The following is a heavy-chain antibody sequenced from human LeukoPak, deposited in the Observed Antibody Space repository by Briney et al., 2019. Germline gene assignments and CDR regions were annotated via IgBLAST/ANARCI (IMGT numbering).Heavy chain of an antibody. CDR2: IYYSGST. CDR1: GGSISSSSYY. CDR3: ARDKVSGSYCTSTSCSDYYYMDV. Sequence: SETLSLTCTVSGGSISSSSYYWGWIRQPPGKGLEWIGSIYYSGSTYYNPSLKSRVTMSVDTSKNQFSLRLTSVTAADTAVYYCARDKVSGSYCTSTSCSDYYYMDVWGKGTTVTVSS. V-gene: IGHV4-39*07. J-gene: IGHJ6*03. D-gene: IGHD2-2*01.